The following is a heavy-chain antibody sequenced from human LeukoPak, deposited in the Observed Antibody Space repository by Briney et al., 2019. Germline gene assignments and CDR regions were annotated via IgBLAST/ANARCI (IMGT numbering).Heavy chain of an antibody. CDR1: EFTFSDYA. CDR3: AKGEGYGDYELDY. Sequence: QAGGSLRLSCVASEFTFSDYAMSWVRQAPGKGLEWVSAITGSGGSTYYADSVKGRFTISRDNSKNTLYLQMNSLRAEDTAVYYCAKGEGYGDYELDYWGQGTLVTVSS. CDR2: ITGSGGST. J-gene: IGHJ4*02. V-gene: IGHV3-23*01. D-gene: IGHD4-17*01.